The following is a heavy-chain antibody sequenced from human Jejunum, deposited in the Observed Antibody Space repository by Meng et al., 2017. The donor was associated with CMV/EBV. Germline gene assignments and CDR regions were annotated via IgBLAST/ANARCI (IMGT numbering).Heavy chain of an antibody. D-gene: IGHD5-18*01. V-gene: IGHV3-30-3*01. CDR2: ISYDGSNK. CDR3: ARVPRGYSYGWLGDYYYYYGMDV. Sequence: MNWVRQAPGKGLEWVAVISYDGSNKYYADSVKGRFTISRDNSKNTLYLQMNSLRAEDTAVYYCARVPRGYSYGWLGDYYYYYGMDVWGQGTTVTVSS. J-gene: IGHJ6*02.